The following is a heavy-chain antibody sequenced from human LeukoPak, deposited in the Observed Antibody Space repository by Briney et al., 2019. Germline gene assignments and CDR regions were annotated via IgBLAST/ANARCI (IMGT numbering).Heavy chain of an antibody. CDR2: ISASGGST. J-gene: IGHJ4*02. V-gene: IGHV3-23*01. Sequence: PGGSLRLSCAASGFTFSSYAISWVRQAAGNGLELVSTISASGGSTYYPDSVKARFTISRDNSKNTLYLKMNSLRAEDTAVYYCTIYYYGSGRRYFDDWGQGTLVTVSS. D-gene: IGHD3-10*01. CDR1: GFTFSSYA. CDR3: TIYYYGSGRRYFDD.